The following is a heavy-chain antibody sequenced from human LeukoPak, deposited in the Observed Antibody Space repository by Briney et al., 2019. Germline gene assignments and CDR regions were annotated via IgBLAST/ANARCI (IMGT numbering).Heavy chain of an antibody. CDR3: ARAHPASSPFDN. J-gene: IGHJ4*02. Sequence: GGSLRLSCAVSGFTFNSYAMSWVRQAPGKGLEWVSVIRGSGGSTNYADSVKGRFTISRDNSKNTLYLQMNSLRAEDTAVYYCARAHPASSPFDNWGQATLVTVSS. V-gene: IGHV3-23*01. D-gene: IGHD6-6*01. CDR1: GFTFNSYA. CDR2: IRGSGGST.